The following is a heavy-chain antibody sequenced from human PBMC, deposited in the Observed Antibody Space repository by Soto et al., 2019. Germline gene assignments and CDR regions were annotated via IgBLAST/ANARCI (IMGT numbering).Heavy chain of an antibody. D-gene: IGHD3-22*01. CDR1: GGTFSSYA. CDR2: IIPIFGTA. CDR3: ASHYDSSGYYYRGLDY. Sequence: GTSAKLSCKASGGTFSSYAISWVRQAPGQGLEWMGGIIPIFGTADYAQKFQGRVTITADESTSTGNMELSSLRSEDTAVYYCASHYDSSGYYYRGLDYWGQGTLVTVSS. V-gene: IGHV1-69*13. J-gene: IGHJ4*02.